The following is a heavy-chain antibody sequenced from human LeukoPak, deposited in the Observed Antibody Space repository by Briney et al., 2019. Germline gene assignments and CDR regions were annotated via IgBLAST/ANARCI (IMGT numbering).Heavy chain of an antibody. CDR1: GYTFTSYD. V-gene: IGHV1-8*03. CDR2: MNPNSGNT. J-gene: IGHJ4*02. Sequence: ASVKVSCKASGYTFTSYDINWVRQATGQGLEWMGWMNPNSGNTGYAQKFQGRVTITRNTSISTAYMELSSLRSEDTPVYYCARGGQTHYYDSSGYMHWGQGTLVTVSS. D-gene: IGHD3-22*01. CDR3: ARGGQTHYYDSSGYMH.